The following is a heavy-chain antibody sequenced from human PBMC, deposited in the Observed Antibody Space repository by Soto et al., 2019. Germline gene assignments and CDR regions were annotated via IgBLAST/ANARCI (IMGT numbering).Heavy chain of an antibody. CDR2: ISSSSSYI. D-gene: IGHD6-19*01. CDR3: ARDFTISSGVYGMDV. J-gene: IGHJ6*02. Sequence: PXGALRLTFVASGFTVSSYSMNWVRQAPGKGLEWVSSISSSSSYIYYADSVKGRFTISRDNAKNSLYLQMNILRAEDTAVYYCARDFTISSGVYGMDVWGQGTTVPVSS. CDR1: GFTVSSYS. V-gene: IGHV3-21*01.